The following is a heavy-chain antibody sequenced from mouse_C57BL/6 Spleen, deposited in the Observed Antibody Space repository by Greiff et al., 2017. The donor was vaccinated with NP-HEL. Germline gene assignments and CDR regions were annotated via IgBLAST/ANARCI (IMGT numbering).Heavy chain of an antibody. J-gene: IGHJ1*03. Sequence: EVQLVESGGGLVKPGGSLKLSCAASGFTFSDYGMHWVRQAPEKGLEWVAYISSGSSTIYYADTVKGRFTISRDNAKNTLFLQMTSLRSEDTAMYYCARATVVGYFDVWGTGTTVTVSS. D-gene: IGHD1-1*01. CDR2: ISSGSSTI. V-gene: IGHV5-17*01. CDR1: GFTFSDYG. CDR3: ARATVVGYFDV.